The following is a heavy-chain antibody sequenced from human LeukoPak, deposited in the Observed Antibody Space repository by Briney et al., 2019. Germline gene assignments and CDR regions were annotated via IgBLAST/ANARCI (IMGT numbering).Heavy chain of an antibody. CDR2: ISNNGGYT. D-gene: IGHD2-15*01. Sequence: TGGSLRLSCAASGFIVSSDYRSWVRQAPGKGLEWVSAISNNGGYTYYADSVQGRFTISRDNSKSTLCLQMNSLRAEDTAVYYCAKQLGYCSDGSCYFPYWGQGTLVTVSS. CDR3: AKQLGYCSDGSCYFPY. V-gene: IGHV3-23*01. J-gene: IGHJ4*02. CDR1: GFIVSSDY.